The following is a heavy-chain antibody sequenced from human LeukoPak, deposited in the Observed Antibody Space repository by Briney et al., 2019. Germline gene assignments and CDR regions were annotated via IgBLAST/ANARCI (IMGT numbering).Heavy chain of an antibody. CDR1: GGSFSGYY. Sequence: PSETMSLTCAVYGGSFSGYYWSWIRQPPGKGLEWIGEINHSGSTNYNPSLKSRVTISVDTSKNQFSLKLSSVTAADTAVYYCARANDIMTGYPNPPDYWGQGTLVTVSS. J-gene: IGHJ4*02. D-gene: IGHD3-9*01. V-gene: IGHV4-34*01. CDR2: INHSGST. CDR3: ARANDIMTGYPNPPDY.